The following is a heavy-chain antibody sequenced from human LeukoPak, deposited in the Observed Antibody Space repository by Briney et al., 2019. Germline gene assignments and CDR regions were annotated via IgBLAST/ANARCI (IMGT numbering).Heavy chain of an antibody. D-gene: IGHD1-26*01. J-gene: IGHJ5*02. Sequence: SETLSLTCAVYIDSFTNYYWSWIRQPAGEGLEWIGRIYSSGRTHYSPSLKSRVAISVDTSKNRFSLRLSSVTAADTAVYYCARDLGGSYSSETWFDPWGQGTLVTVP. CDR2: IYSSGRT. CDR1: IDSFTNYY. V-gene: IGHV4-4*07. CDR3: ARDLGGSYSSETWFDP.